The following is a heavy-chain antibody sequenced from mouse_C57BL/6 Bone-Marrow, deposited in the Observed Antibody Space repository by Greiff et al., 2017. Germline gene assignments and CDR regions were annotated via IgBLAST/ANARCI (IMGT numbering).Heavy chain of an antibody. J-gene: IGHJ3*01. CDR2: IDPSDSET. Sequence: QVQLQQPGAELVRPGSSVKLSCKASGYTFTSYWMHWVKQRPIQGLEWIGNIDPSDSETHYNQKFKDKATLTVDKSSSTAYMQLSSLTSEDSAVYYCARGTDGYDGFAYWGQGTLVTVSA. D-gene: IGHD2-2*01. CDR1: GYTFTSYW. V-gene: IGHV1-52*01. CDR3: ARGTDGYDGFAY.